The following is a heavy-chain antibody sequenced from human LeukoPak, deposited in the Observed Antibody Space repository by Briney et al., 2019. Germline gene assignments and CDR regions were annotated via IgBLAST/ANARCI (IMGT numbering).Heavy chain of an antibody. D-gene: IGHD2-15*01. CDR2: ISGSGDST. CDR1: GFTFSSYA. V-gene: IGHV3-23*01. Sequence: GGSLRLSCAASGFTFSSYAMSWVRQPPGKGLEWVSTISGSGDSTYYADSVKGRFTISRDNSKNTLYLQMNSLRAEDTAVYYCAKVVVIAAYSGYYFDSWGQGTLVTVSS. J-gene: IGHJ4*02. CDR3: AKVVVIAAYSGYYFDS.